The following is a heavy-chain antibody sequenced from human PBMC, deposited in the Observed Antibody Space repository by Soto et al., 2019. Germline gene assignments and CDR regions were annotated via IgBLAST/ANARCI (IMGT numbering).Heavy chain of an antibody. CDR3: ARKGLAVTGPFDY. J-gene: IGHJ4*02. CDR1: GGSISSFY. D-gene: IGHD6-19*01. Sequence: SETLSLTCTVSGGSISSFYWSWIRQPPGKGLEWIGYIYYTGSTNYNPSLKSRVTISVDTSMNRVSLNLTSVTAADTAVYYCARKGLAVTGPFDYWGQGTLVTVSS. V-gene: IGHV4-59*01. CDR2: IYYTGST.